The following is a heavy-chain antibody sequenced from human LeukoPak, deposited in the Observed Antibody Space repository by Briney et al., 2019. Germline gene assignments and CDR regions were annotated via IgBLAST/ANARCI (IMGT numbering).Heavy chain of an antibody. V-gene: IGHV4-30-4*01. CDR3: ARDWSRGVFKPWYFDL. CDR2: TYYTGTT. CDR1: GGSLTTGDYY. J-gene: IGHJ2*01. Sequence: SESMSLTCTVSGGSLTTGDYYWSWIRHTPGKGLEWTGHTYYTGTTYYNPSLKRRVTISVDTSKTQFSLKLSSVTAADTAVYYCARDWSRGVFKPWYFDLWGRGTLVTVSS. D-gene: IGHD3-3*01.